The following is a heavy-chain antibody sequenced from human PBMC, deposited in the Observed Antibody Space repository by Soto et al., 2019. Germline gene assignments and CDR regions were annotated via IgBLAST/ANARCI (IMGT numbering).Heavy chain of an antibody. V-gene: IGHV3-30-3*01. Sequence: QVQLVESGGGVVQPGRSLRLSCAASGFTFSSYAMHWVRQAPGKGLEWVAVISYDGSNKYYADSVKGRFTISRDNSKXQXXXQXXSLRAEETAVYYCARAGCDGGRCYPRVGLRYGMVVWGQGTTVTVSS. D-gene: IGHD2-15*01. CDR1: GFTFSSYA. CDR2: ISYDGSNK. CDR3: ARAGCDGGRCYPRVGLRYGMVV. J-gene: IGHJ6*02.